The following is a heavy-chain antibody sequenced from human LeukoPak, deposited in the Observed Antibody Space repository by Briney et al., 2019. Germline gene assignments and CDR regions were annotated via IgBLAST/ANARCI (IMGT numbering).Heavy chain of an antibody. CDR3: AKTHPYDFWSGCYEGVFDY. J-gene: IGHJ4*02. CDR2: ISGSGGST. V-gene: IGHV3-23*01. D-gene: IGHD3-3*01. CDR1: GFTFSSYA. Sequence: GGSLRLSCAASGFTFSSYAMSWVRQAPGKGLEWVSAISGSGGSTYYADSVKGRFTISRDNSKNTLYLQMNSLRAEDTAVYYCAKTHPYDFWSGCYEGVFDYWGQGTLVTVSS.